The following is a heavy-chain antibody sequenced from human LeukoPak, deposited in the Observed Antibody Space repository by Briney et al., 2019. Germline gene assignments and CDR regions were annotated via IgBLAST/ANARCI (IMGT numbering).Heavy chain of an antibody. V-gene: IGHV1-69*05. Sequence: SVKVSCKASGGTFSSYAISWVRLAPGQGLEWMGRIIPIFGTANYAQKFQGRVTITTDESTSTAYMELSSLRSEDTAVYYCARTLWGPITMIVHWGQGTLVTVSS. CDR1: GGTFSSYA. J-gene: IGHJ4*02. D-gene: IGHD3-22*01. CDR3: ARTLWGPITMIVH. CDR2: IIPIFGTA.